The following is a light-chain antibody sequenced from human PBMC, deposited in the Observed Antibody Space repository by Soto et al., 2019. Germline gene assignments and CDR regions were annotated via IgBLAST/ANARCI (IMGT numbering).Light chain of an antibody. Sequence: SYELSQPPSVSVAPGQTARITCGGNNIGSYNVHWYQQKPGLAPVLVVYDDRDRPSGIPERFSGSNSGNTPALTISRVEAGDEADYYCQVWDTTSDHFFFGTGTKVTVL. CDR2: DDR. J-gene: IGLJ1*01. CDR3: QVWDTTSDHFF. CDR1: NIGSYN. V-gene: IGLV3-21*02.